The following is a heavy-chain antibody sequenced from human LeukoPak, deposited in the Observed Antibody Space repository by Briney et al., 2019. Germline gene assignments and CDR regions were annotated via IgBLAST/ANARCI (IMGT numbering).Heavy chain of an antibody. Sequence: QAGGSLRLSCAASGFTFSSYAMSWVRQAPGKGLEWVSAISGSGGSTYYADSVKGRFTISRDNSKNTLYLQVNSLRAEDTAVYYCAKGAMITFGGVIAFDFWGQGTLVTVSS. J-gene: IGHJ4*02. CDR1: GFTFSSYA. CDR2: ISGSGGST. D-gene: IGHD3-16*02. V-gene: IGHV3-23*01. CDR3: AKGAMITFGGVIAFDF.